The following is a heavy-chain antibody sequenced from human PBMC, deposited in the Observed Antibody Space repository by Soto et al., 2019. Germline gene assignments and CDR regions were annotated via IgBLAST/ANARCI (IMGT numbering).Heavy chain of an antibody. Sequence: QVQLVQSGAEVKKPGASVKVSCKASGYTFTSYDINWVRQATGQGLEWMGWMNPNSGNTGYAQKFQGRVTMTRNTSIGTAYMELSSLRSEDTAVYYCARGDDLGYCSGGSCYTYNWFDPWGQGTLVTVSS. V-gene: IGHV1-8*01. CDR2: MNPNSGNT. J-gene: IGHJ5*02. CDR3: ARGDDLGYCSGGSCYTYNWFDP. D-gene: IGHD2-15*01. CDR1: GYTFTSYD.